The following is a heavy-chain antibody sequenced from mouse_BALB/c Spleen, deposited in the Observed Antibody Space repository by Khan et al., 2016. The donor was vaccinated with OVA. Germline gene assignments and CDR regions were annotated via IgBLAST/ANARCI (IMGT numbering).Heavy chain of an antibody. CDR1: GYSITSNYA. Sequence: VQLKESGPGLVKPSQSLSLTCTVTGYSITSNYAWNWLRQFPGNKLEWMGYISYSGSTTYNPSLKSRISITRDTSKNQFFLQLKSVTTEDTATYYCARGNYYGYYFDYWGQGTSLTVSA. CDR3: ARGNYYGYYFDY. J-gene: IGHJ2*02. V-gene: IGHV3-2*02. D-gene: IGHD1-1*01. CDR2: ISYSGST.